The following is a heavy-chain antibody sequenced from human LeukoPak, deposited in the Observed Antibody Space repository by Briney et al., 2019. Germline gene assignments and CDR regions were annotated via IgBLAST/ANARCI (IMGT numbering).Heavy chain of an antibody. D-gene: IGHD5-24*01. CDR1: GFTFTRNA. Sequence: PGGSLRLSCVASGFTFTRNAMHWVRQAPGKGLEWVAVISSDGRDTHYVDSVRGRFTISRDNPKNTLYLQMNSLRTEDTAVYYCAKGEMATGYFDYWGQGILAILSS. CDR2: ISSDGRDT. J-gene: IGHJ4*02. CDR3: AKGEMATGYFDY. V-gene: IGHV3-30*04.